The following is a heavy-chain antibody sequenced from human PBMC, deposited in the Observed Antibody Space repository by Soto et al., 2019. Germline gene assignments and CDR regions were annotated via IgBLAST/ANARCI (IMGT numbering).Heavy chain of an antibody. Sequence: GGSLRLSCAASGFTFSSYWMSWVRQAPGKRLEWVANIKHDGSEKYYVDSVEGRFTISRDNGKNSLYLQMSSLRAEDTAVYFCARNRIGSSWHREYFQHWGQGTLVTVSS. CDR2: IKHDGSEK. J-gene: IGHJ1*01. D-gene: IGHD6-13*01. CDR3: ARNRIGSSWHREYFQH. CDR1: GFTFSSYW. V-gene: IGHV3-7*03.